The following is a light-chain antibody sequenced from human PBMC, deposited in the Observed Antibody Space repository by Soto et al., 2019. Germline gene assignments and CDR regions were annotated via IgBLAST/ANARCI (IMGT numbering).Light chain of an antibody. CDR2: GNT. Sequence: QSVLTQPPSVSGAPGQRVTISCTGSSSNIGSTYDVQWYQQLPGTAPKLLIHGNTDRPSGVPDRFSGSKSGTSASLAITGLQADDEADYYCQSYDDSLSFHYVFGTGPKVTVL. CDR1: SSNIGSTYD. J-gene: IGLJ1*01. V-gene: IGLV1-40*01. CDR3: QSYDDSLSFHYV.